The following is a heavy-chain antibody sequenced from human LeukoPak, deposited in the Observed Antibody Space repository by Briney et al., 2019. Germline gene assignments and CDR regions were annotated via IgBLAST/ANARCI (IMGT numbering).Heavy chain of an antibody. V-gene: IGHV3-74*01. D-gene: IGHD6-19*01. CDR1: GFTFSSYW. CDR3: ARVRSSGWSYFDY. CDR2: IDSDGSST. Sequence: GGSLRLSCAASGFTFSSYWMHWVRQAPGKGRVWVSRIDSDGSSTSYADSAKGRFTISRDNAKNTEYLQMNSLRAEDTAVYYCARVRSSGWSYFDYWGQGTLVTVSS. J-gene: IGHJ4*02.